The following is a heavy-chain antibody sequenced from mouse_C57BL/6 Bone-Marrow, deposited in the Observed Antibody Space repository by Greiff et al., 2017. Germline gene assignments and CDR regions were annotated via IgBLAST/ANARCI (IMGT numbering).Heavy chain of an antibody. CDR2: IWSGGST. CDR1: GFSLTSYG. V-gene: IGHV2-2*01. J-gene: IGHJ4*01. D-gene: IGHD2-10*02. CDR3: AKGEYGNHAGMDY. Sequence: VQLQQSGPGLVQPSQSLSITCTASGFSLTSYGVHWVRQSPGKGLEWLGVIWSGGSTDYNAACISRLSISKDNSKSQVFFKMNSLQADDTAIYYCAKGEYGNHAGMDYWGQGTSVTVTA.